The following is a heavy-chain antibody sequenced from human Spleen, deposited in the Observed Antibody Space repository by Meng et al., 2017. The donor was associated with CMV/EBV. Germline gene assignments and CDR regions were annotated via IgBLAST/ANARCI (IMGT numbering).Heavy chain of an antibody. Sequence: GGSLRLSCAASGLTFSTYAMNWVRQPPGKGLEWVSAISGSGYSTFYGDSVKGRFTISRDNAKNSLYLQMNSLRAEDTAVYYCARDIMSDPGAFDIWGQGTMVTVSS. J-gene: IGHJ3*02. V-gene: IGHV3-23*01. CDR2: ISGSGYST. CDR1: GLTFSTYA. CDR3: ARDIMSDPGAFDI. D-gene: IGHD5/OR15-5a*01.